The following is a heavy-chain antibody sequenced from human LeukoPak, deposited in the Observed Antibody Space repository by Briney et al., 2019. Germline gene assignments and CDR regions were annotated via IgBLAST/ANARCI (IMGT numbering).Heavy chain of an antibody. CDR2: MNPNSGDT. CDR1: GYTFTSYD. Sequence: ASVKVSCKASGYTFTSYDINWVRQATGQGLEWMGWMNPNSGDTGYAQNFQGRVTMTRDTSISTAYMELSRLRSDDTAVYYCARTGGGSRTKIFDYWGQGTLVTVSS. J-gene: IGHJ4*02. CDR3: ARTGGGSRTKIFDY. V-gene: IGHV1-8*01. D-gene: IGHD3-10*01.